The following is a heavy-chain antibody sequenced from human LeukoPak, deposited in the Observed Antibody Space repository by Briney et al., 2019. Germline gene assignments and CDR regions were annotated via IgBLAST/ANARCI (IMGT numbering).Heavy chain of an antibody. J-gene: IGHJ4*02. CDR1: GGSISSYY. Sequence: SETLSLTCIVSGGSISSYYWSWIRQPPGKGLEWIGYIYYSGSTNYNPSLKSRVTISVDTSKNQFSLKLSSVTAADTAVYYCAIPPGDSSSWYSYWGQGTLVTVSS. CDR3: AIPPGDSSSWYSY. D-gene: IGHD6-13*01. CDR2: IYYSGST. V-gene: IGHV4-59*12.